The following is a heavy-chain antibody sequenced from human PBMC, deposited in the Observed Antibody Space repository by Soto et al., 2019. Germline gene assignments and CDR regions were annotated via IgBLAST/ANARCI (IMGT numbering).Heavy chain of an antibody. CDR2: ISYDGSNK. J-gene: IGHJ6*02. CDR1: GFTFSSYG. D-gene: IGHD2-15*01. Sequence: QVQLVESGGGVVQPGRSLRLSCAGSGFTFSSYGMHWVRQAPGKGLEWVAGISYDGSNKYYADSVKGRFTISRVNCKNTLYLQMDRLGAEDTAVYYCAKDVKSGASWQPHYYGMDVWGQGTTVTVSS. CDR3: AKDVKSGASWQPHYYGMDV. V-gene: IGHV3-30*18.